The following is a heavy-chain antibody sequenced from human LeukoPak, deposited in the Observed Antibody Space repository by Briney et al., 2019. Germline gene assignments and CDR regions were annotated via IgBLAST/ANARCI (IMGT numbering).Heavy chain of an antibody. D-gene: IGHD4/OR15-4a*01. CDR1: GGFVSSNY. CDR3: ARGGARLYGMDV. Sequence: PSETLSLTCTVSGGFVSSNYWSWIRQPPAKGLEWIGYIYYSGSTNYNPSLKSRVTIPEDTSKNQFSLKLTPVTAADTAVYYCARGGARLYGMDVWGQGTTVTVSS. CDR2: IYYSGST. J-gene: IGHJ6*02. V-gene: IGHV4-59*02.